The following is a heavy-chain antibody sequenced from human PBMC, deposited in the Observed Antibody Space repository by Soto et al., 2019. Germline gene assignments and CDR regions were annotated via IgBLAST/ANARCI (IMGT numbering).Heavy chain of an antibody. D-gene: IGHD6-6*01. CDR2: LIPFSGTG. J-gene: IGHJ6*02. Sequence: VQLVQSGAAVKKPGTSVKISCKASGGTFSSNAISWVRQAPGQGLEWPGGLIPFSGTGNSAQPYLVRVTITAYESTSTVYMELCGLRSEDTAVYYCARLIAARPNYYYYGMDVWGQGTTVTVSS. CDR1: GGTFSSNA. CDR3: ARLIAARPNYYYYGMDV. V-gene: IGHV1-69*01.